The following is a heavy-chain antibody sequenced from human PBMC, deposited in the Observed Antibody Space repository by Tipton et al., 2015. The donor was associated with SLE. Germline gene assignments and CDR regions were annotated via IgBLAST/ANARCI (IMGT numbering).Heavy chain of an antibody. CDR3: AREPWQVVPSADYMDV. CDR2: IYSGGST. CDR1: GFTVSSNY. D-gene: IGHD2-2*01. J-gene: IGHJ6*03. V-gene: IGHV3-53*01. Sequence: SLRLSCAASGFTVSSNYMSWVRQAPGKGLEWVSVIYSGGSTYYADSVKGRFTISGDNSKNTLYLQMNSLRAEDTAVYYCAREPWQVVPSADYMDVWGKGTTVTVSS.